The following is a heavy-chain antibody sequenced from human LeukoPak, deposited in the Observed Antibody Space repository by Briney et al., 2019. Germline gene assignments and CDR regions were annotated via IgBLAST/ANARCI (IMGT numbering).Heavy chain of an antibody. V-gene: IGHV3-23*01. J-gene: IGHJ4*02. Sequence: GGSLRLSCAASGFTFWNYAMTWVRQAPGKGLEWVSGISGSGGNTYYADSLRGRFTISRDNSKSTLFLQMNSLRAEDTAVYFCARDIRDYEVLTGSGGIDYWGQGTLVTVDS. CDR3: ARDIRDYEVLTGSGGIDY. CDR2: ISGSGGNT. CDR1: GFTFWNYA. D-gene: IGHD3-9*01.